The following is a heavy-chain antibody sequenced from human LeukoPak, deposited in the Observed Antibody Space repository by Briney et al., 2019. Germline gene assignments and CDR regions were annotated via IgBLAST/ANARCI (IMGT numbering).Heavy chain of an antibody. CDR1: GYSFTSYW. V-gene: IGHV5-51*01. D-gene: IGHD4-17*01. J-gene: IGHJ4*02. CDR2: IYPGDSDT. Sequence: GESLKISCKGSGYSFTSYWIGWVRQMPGKGLEWMGIIYPGDSDTRYSPSFQGQVTISADKSISTPYLQWSSLKASDTAMYYCARHTSGYGDYGVVDYWGQGTLVTVSS. CDR3: ARHTSGYGDYGVVDY.